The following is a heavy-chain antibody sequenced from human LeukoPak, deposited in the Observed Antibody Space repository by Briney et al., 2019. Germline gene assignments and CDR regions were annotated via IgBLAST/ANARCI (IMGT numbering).Heavy chain of an antibody. V-gene: IGHV4-39*07. CDR2: IYHSGST. D-gene: IGHD1-26*01. Sequence: PSETLSLTCTVSGGSISSSSYYWGWLRQPPGKGLEWIGSIYHSGSTYYNPSLKSRVTISVDTSKNQFSLKLSSVTAADTAVYYCARAFSGSYPFDYWGQGTLVTVSS. CDR1: GGSISSSSYY. J-gene: IGHJ4*02. CDR3: ARAFSGSYPFDY.